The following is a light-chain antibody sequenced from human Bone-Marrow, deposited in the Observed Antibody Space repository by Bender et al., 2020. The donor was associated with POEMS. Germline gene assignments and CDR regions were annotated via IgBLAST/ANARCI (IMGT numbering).Light chain of an antibody. Sequence: QSVLTQPPSVSWVPGQRVTISCTGSSSNTGSGYDINWYQHLPGTAPKLLIYGYNNRPSGVPDRFSGSKSGTSASLAITGLQAEDEGDYYCQSYDNSLGGWVFGGGTKLTVL. CDR3: QSYDNSLGGWV. V-gene: IGLV1-40*01. CDR2: GYN. CDR1: SSNTGSGYD. J-gene: IGLJ3*02.